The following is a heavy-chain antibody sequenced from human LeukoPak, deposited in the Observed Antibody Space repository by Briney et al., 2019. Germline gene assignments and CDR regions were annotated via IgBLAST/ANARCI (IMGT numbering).Heavy chain of an antibody. CDR2: IRHTGIT. J-gene: IGHJ5*02. Sequence: ASETLSLTCSVSGDSINDGGYYWGWVRQSPGKGLEWIGSIRHTGITFYNPSLKSRVSISIDTSKNQFSLKVTSMTATDTAVYYCARQDDQDHGDPNWFDPWGQGTLVTVSS. CDR1: GDSINDGGYY. V-gene: IGHV4-39*01. CDR3: ARQDDQDHGDPNWFDP. D-gene: IGHD4-17*01.